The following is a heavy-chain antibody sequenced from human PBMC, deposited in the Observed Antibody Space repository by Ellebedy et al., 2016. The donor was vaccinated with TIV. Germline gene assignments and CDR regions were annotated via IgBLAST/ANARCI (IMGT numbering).Heavy chain of an antibody. CDR2: IYYTGST. J-gene: IGHJ5*02. V-gene: IGHV4-39*01. CDR3: ARWFGELLYVRWFDH. CDR1: GGSLSRSSSY. Sequence: SETLSLTCTVSGGSLSRSSSYWGWIRQSPQKGLEWIGSIYYTGSTFYNPSLKSRVTISVDTSKSQFSLRLTSVTAADTAVYYCARWFGELLYVRWFDHWGQGTLVTVSS. D-gene: IGHD3-10*01.